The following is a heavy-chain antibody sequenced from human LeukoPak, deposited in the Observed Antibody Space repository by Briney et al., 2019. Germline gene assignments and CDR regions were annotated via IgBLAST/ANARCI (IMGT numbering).Heavy chain of an antibody. J-gene: IGHJ4*02. CDR3: ARGGGLVVVPAASNDNNDY. D-gene: IGHD2-2*01. V-gene: IGHV1-18*01. CDR2: ISAYNCNT. Sequence: PGXXLXXXXXISAYNCNTNYAQKLQGRVTMTTDTSTSTAYMELRSLRSDDTAVYYCARGGGLVVVPAASNDNNDYWGQGTLVTVSS.